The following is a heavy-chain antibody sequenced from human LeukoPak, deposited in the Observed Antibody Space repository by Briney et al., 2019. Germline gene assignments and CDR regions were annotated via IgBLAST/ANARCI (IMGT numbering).Heavy chain of an antibody. Sequence: PSETLSLTCTVSGGSISSYYWSWIRQPPGKGREWIGYIYYSGSTNYNPSLKSRVTISVDTSKNQFSLKLSSVTAADTAVYYCARDSGYDSSGYFDYWGQGTLVTVSS. D-gene: IGHD3-22*01. J-gene: IGHJ4*02. CDR2: IYYSGST. V-gene: IGHV4-59*01. CDR1: GGSISSYY. CDR3: ARDSGYDSSGYFDY.